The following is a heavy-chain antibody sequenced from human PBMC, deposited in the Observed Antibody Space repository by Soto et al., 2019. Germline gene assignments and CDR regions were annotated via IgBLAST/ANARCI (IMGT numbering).Heavy chain of an antibody. J-gene: IGHJ4*02. CDR1: GASVSSHH. D-gene: IGHD6-19*01. CDR3: AAYRRGEGGRGY. Sequence: QVQLQESGPGVVKPSETLSLTCTVSGASVSSHHWTWIRQPPGKGLEWIGDYSDSASYSPSLKGRVTLSADTAKNQFSLILSAVTAADTAVYYCAAYRRGEGGRGYWGQGTLVTVSS. CDR2: DYSDSA. V-gene: IGHV4-59*08.